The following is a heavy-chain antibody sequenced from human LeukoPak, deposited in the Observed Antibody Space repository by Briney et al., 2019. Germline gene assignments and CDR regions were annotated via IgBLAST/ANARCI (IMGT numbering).Heavy chain of an antibody. V-gene: IGHV4-34*01. J-gene: IGHJ4*02. CDR1: GGFFSGYY. CDR3: ARGGDYDYYTLGY. Sequence: PSETLSLTCAVYGGFFSGYYWSWIRQPPGKGLEWIGEINHSGSTNYNPSLKSRVTISVDTSKNQFSLKLSSVTAADTAVFYCARGGDYDYYTLGYWGQGTLVTVSS. CDR2: INHSGST. D-gene: IGHD1-26*01.